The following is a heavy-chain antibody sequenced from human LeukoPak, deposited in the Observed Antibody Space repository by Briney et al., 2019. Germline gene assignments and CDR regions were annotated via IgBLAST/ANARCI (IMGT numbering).Heavy chain of an antibody. CDR2: ISSNGGST. Sequence: GGSLRLSCAASGFTFSSYAMHWVRQAPGKGLEYVSAISSNGGSTYYANSVKGRFTISRDNSKNTLYLQMGSLRAEDMAVYYCARAPTYCSSTSCYTGYFDYWGQGTLVTVSS. V-gene: IGHV3-64*01. D-gene: IGHD2-2*02. CDR1: GFTFSSYA. J-gene: IGHJ4*02. CDR3: ARAPTYCSSTSCYTGYFDY.